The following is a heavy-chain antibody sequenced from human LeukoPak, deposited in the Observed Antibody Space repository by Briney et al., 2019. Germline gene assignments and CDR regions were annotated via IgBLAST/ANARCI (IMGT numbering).Heavy chain of an antibody. CDR3: ARVWYSSSWTIDY. J-gene: IGHJ4*02. CDR2: INHSGST. V-gene: IGHV4-34*01. D-gene: IGHD6-13*01. CDR1: GGSFSGYY. Sequence: PSETLSLTCAVYGGSFSGYYWSWIRQPPGKGLEWIGEINHSGSTNYHPSLKSRVTISVDTSKNQFSLKLSSVTAADTAVYYCARVWYSSSWTIDYWGQGTLVTVSS.